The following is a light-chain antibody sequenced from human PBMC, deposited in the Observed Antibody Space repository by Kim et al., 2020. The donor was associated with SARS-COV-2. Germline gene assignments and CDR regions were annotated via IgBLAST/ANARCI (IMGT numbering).Light chain of an antibody. J-gene: IGLJ3*02. CDR2: YDS. CDR1: NIGSKS. Sequence: APGKTARITCGGNNIGSKSVHWYQQKRGQAPVLVIYYDSDRPSGIPELFSGSNSGNTATLTISRVEAGDEADYYCQVWDSSSDHPVFGGGTQLTVL. V-gene: IGLV3-21*04. CDR3: QVWDSSSDHPV.